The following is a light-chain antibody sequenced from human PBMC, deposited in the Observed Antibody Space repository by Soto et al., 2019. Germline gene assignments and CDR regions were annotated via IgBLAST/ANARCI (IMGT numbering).Light chain of an antibody. CDR3: QQYSKWPLT. CDR1: QSVTSN. J-gene: IGKJ4*01. V-gene: IGKV3-15*01. Sequence: EIVLTQSPGTLSLSPGERATLSCRASQSVTSNLAWYQQKPGQAPRLLMYGVFTRATGIPARFGGSGSATEFTLTISSLQSEDFAVYYCQQYSKWPLTFGEGTKVDIK. CDR2: GVF.